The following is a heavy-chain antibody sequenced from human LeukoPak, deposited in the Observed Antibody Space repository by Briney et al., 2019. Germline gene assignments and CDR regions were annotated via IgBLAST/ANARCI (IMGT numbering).Heavy chain of an antibody. D-gene: IGHD5-18*01. CDR3: ARERGYSYGYSLFDY. J-gene: IGHJ4*02. CDR2: ISYSGST. Sequence: PSETLSLTCTVSGGSLSPYYWSWIRQSPGKGLEWIGYISYSGSTNSHPSLKSRVTISVDMSKPQFYLELSSVTAADTAVYYCARERGYSYGYSLFDYWGQGTLVTVSS. V-gene: IGHV4-59*01. CDR1: GGSLSPYY.